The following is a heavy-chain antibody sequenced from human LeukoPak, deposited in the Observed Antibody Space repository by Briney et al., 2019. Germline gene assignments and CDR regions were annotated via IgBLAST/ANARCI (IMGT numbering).Heavy chain of an antibody. CDR3: AGGQGVTVIKVGKNWFDP. Sequence: SETLSLTCTVSGGSFSSYYWSWIRQPPGKGLEWIGSIYYSGSTDYNPSLKSRVTISVDTSKNQFSLKLSSVTAADTGVYYCAGGQGVTVIKVGKNWFDPWSQGTQVIVSP. D-gene: IGHD3-22*01. V-gene: IGHV4-59*12. J-gene: IGHJ5*02. CDR2: IYYSGST. CDR1: GGSFSSYY.